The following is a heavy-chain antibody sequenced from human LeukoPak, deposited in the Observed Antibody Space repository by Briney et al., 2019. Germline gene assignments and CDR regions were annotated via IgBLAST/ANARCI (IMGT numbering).Heavy chain of an antibody. CDR3: ARERFHGSGAPKYDF. D-gene: IGHD3-10*01. CDR2: INSDGSST. V-gene: IGHV3-74*01. Sequence: PGGSLRLSCAASGSTFSNYWMHWVRQAPGKGLVWVSRINSDGSSTSYADSVKGRFTISRDNAKNTLYVQMHSLRAEDTAVYYCARERFHGSGAPKYDFWGQGTLVTVSS. J-gene: IGHJ4*02. CDR1: GSTFSNYW.